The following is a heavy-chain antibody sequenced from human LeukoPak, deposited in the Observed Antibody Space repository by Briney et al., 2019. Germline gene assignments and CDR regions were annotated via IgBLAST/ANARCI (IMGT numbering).Heavy chain of an antibody. V-gene: IGHV3-74*01. CDR2: INGDGSWT. CDR1: GNYW. CDR3: AVEQQWVY. J-gene: IGHJ4*02. D-gene: IGHD6-13*01. Sequence: PGGSLRLSCAASGNYWMHWVRQAPGKGLVWVSHINGDGSWTSYADSVKGRFTISKDNAKNTVYLQMNSLRAEDTAVYYCAVEQQWVYWGQGTLVTVSS.